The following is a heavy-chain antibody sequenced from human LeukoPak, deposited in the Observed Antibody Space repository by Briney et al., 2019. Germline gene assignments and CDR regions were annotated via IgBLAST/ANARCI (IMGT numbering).Heavy chain of an antibody. CDR2: ISSSSSTI. CDR1: GFTFSSYS. J-gene: IGHJ6*02. D-gene: IGHD1-26*01. V-gene: IGHV3-48*01. CDR3: ARWPGTPGRYYYGMDV. Sequence: GGSLRLSCAASGFTFSSYSMNWVRQAPGKGLEWVSYISSSSSTIYYADSVKGRFTISRDNAKNSLYLQMNSLRAEDTAVYYCARWPGTPGRYYYGMDVWGQGTTVTVSS.